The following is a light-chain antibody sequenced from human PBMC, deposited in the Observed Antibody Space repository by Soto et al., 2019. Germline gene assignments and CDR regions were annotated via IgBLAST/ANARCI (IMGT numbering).Light chain of an antibody. V-gene: IGLV2-8*01. Sequence: QSALTQPPSASGSPGQSVTISCTGTSSDVGGYDFVSWYQQHPGKAPKLMIHEVSKRPSGVPDRFSGSKSGNTASLTVSGLQAEDEADYYCSSYAGSNNYVFGTGTQVTVL. CDR1: SSDVGGYDF. CDR2: EVS. CDR3: SSYAGSNNYV. J-gene: IGLJ1*01.